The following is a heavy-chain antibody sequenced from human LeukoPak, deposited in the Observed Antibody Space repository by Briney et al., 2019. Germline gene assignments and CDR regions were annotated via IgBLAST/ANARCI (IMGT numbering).Heavy chain of an antibody. Sequence: ASVKVSCKASGYTFTSYGISWVRQAPGQGLEWMGWISAYNGNTNYAQKLQGRITMNTATSTSTAYMELRSLKSDDTAVYYCARDEWNRPLGYFDYWGQGTLVTVSS. J-gene: IGHJ4*02. CDR2: ISAYNGNT. CDR1: GYTFTSYG. CDR3: ARDEWNRPLGYFDY. V-gene: IGHV1-18*01. D-gene: IGHD7-27*01.